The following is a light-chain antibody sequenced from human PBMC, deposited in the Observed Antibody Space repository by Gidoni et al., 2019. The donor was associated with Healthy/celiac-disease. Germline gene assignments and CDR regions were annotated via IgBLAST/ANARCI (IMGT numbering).Light chain of an antibody. J-gene: IGLJ1*01. CDR2: EVT. CDR1: SSDVGDYNL. CDR3: CSYAGSNTYV. V-gene: IGLV2-23*02. Sequence: QSALTQPASVSGSPGQSITISCTGTSSDVGDYNLVSWYQHHPGKAPKLMIYEVTKRPSGVSNRFSGSKSGNTASLTISGLQAEDEADYYCCSYAGSNTYVFGTETKVTVL.